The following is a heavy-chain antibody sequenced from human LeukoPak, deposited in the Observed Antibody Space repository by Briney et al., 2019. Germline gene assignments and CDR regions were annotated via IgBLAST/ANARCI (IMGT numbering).Heavy chain of an antibody. Sequence: ASVKVSCKASGYTFTSYDINWVRQATGQGLEWMRWMNPNSGNTGYAQKFQGRVTMTRNTSISTAYVELSRLRSEDTAVYYCARGRVTMVRGVIMYYFDYWGQGTLVTVSS. CDR2: MNPNSGNT. CDR3: ARGRVTMVRGVIMYYFDY. J-gene: IGHJ4*02. V-gene: IGHV1-8*01. CDR1: GYTFTSYD. D-gene: IGHD3-10*01.